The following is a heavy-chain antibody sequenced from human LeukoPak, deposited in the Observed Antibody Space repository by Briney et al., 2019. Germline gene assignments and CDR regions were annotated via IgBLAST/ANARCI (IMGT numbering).Heavy chain of an antibody. CDR1: GFSLSSYS. CDR3: AKDPHSYDFWSGYWADGMDV. J-gene: IGHJ6*02. CDR2: LTFEGSNK. Sequence: GRSQRPSYAAYGFSLSSYSTHSVRQEPGKWMEWLAVLTFEGSNKYYADSVKGRFTISRDNSKNTLYLQMDSLRAEDTAVYYCAKDPHSYDFWSGYWADGMDVWGQGTTVTVSS. V-gene: IGHV3-30*18. D-gene: IGHD3-3*01.